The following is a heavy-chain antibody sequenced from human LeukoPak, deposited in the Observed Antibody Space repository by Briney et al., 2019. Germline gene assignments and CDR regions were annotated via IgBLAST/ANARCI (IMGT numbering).Heavy chain of an antibody. J-gene: IGHJ6*02. V-gene: IGHV1-2*04. CDR1: GYTFTGYY. Sequence: ASVKVSCKASGYTFTGYYMHWVRQAPGQGLEWMGWINPNSGGTNYAQKFQGWVTMTRDTSISTAYMELSRLRSDDTAVYYCATKSNYYYYYGMDVWGQGTTVTVSS. CDR2: INPNSGGT. CDR3: ATKSNYYYYYGMDV.